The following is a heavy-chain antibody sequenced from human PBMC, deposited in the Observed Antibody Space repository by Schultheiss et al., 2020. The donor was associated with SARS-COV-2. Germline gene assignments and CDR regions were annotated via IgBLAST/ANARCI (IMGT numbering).Heavy chain of an antibody. CDR2: ISYDGSNK. J-gene: IGHJ5*02. V-gene: IGHV3-30*04. CDR1: GFTFSSYA. CDR3: ARGFRRIRQEGGLDP. D-gene: IGHD3-10*01. Sequence: GESLKISCAASGFTFSSYAMHWVRQAPGKGLEWVAVISYDGSNKYYADSVKGRFTISRDNSNNTLYLQMNSLRPEDTAVYYCARGFRRIRQEGGLDPWGQGTLVTVSS.